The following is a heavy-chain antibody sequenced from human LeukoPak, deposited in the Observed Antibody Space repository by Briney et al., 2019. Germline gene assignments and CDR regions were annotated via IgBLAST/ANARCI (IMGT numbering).Heavy chain of an antibody. V-gene: IGHV3-7*03. CDR3: ARGGSSSMYNWFDP. D-gene: IGHD6-13*01. J-gene: IGHJ5*02. Sequence: GGSLRLSCAAPGFTFSSYWMSWVRQAPGKGLEWVANIKQDGSEKYYVDSVKGRFTISRDNAKNSLYLQMNSLRAEDTAVYYCARGGSSSMYNWFDPWGQGTLVTVSS. CDR1: GFTFSSYW. CDR2: IKQDGSEK.